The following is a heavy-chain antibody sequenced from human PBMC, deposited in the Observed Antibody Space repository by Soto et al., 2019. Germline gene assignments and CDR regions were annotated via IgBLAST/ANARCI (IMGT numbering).Heavy chain of an antibody. CDR3: ARETPSAAAAYYYYGLDV. V-gene: IGHV1-69*01. CDR1: GSTFSSYF. CDR2: IIPVFGTA. Sequence: QVQLVQSGAEVKKAGSSVKVSCKVSGSTFSSYFINWVRQAPGQGLEWVGGIIPVFGTASYAEKFQGRVTITADESTSTAYMELSRLRSDDTAVYYCARETPSAAAAYYYYGLDVWGQGTTVTVPS. D-gene: IGHD6-13*01. J-gene: IGHJ6*02.